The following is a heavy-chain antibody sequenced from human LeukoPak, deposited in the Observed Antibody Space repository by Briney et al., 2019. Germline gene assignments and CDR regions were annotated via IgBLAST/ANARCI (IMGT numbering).Heavy chain of an antibody. J-gene: IGHJ4*02. CDR1: GFTFDSYG. CDR2: ISGTGGTT. Sequence: GGSLRLSCAASGFTFDSYGMSWVRQAPGKGLEWVSSISGTGGTTYYADSVKGRFTISRDNSKNTLYLQMDSLRAEDTASYYCAKDRDTAMDITPFHSWGQGTLFTVSS. D-gene: IGHD5-18*01. V-gene: IGHV3-23*01. CDR3: AKDRDTAMDITPFHS.